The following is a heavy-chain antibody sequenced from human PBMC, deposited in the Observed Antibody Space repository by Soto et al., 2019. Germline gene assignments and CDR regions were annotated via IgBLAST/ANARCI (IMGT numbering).Heavy chain of an antibody. V-gene: IGHV1-18*04. CDR3: APHYPDSSGYFDH. Sequence: GASVKVSCKASRYTFTSYGISWVRQAPGQGLEWMGWISAYNGNTNYAQKLQGRVTMTWDTSISTAYVELSRLRSDDTAVYYSAPHYPDSSGYFDHWGQGTLVTVSS. D-gene: IGHD3-22*01. CDR1: RYTFTSYG. CDR2: ISAYNGNT. J-gene: IGHJ4*02.